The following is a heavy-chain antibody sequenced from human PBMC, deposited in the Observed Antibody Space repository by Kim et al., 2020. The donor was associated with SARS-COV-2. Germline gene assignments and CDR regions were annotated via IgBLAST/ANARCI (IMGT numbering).Heavy chain of an antibody. CDR3: ARGPIAVADDYGMDV. V-gene: IGHV3-30*07. D-gene: IGHD6-19*01. J-gene: IGHJ6*02. Sequence: GAVKGRFTISRDNSKNTLYLQMNSLRAEDTAVYYCARGPIAVADDYGMDVWGQGTTVTVSS.